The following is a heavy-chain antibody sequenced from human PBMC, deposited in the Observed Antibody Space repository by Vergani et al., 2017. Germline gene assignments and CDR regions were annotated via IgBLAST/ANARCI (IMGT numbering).Heavy chain of an antibody. D-gene: IGHD2-21*01. CDR3: AREGGAYCGGDCYSGWFDP. CDR1: GASISSGSKY. V-gene: IGHV4-61*02. J-gene: IGHJ5*02. Sequence: QVQLQESGPGLVKPSQTLSLTCTVSGASISSGSKYWSWIRQPAGKGLEWIGRIYASGLTNYNPSLKSRVSISVDTSKNQLSLKLSSLTAADTAVYYCAREGGAYCGGDCYSGWFDPWGQGTLVTVSS. CDR2: IYASGLT.